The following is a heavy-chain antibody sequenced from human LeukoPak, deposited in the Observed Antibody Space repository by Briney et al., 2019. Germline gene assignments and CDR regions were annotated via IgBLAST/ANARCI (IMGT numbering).Heavy chain of an antibody. J-gene: IGHJ4*02. CDR3: ARGRYSPRYCSGGSCYPPFGY. V-gene: IGHV3-21*01. CDR1: GFTFSSYS. D-gene: IGHD2-15*01. Sequence: GGSLRLSCAASGFTFSSYSMNWVRQAPGKGLEWVSSISSSSSYIYYADSVKGRFTISRDNAKNSLYLQMNSLRAEDTAVYYCARGRYSPRYCSGGSCYPPFGYWGQGTLVTVSS. CDR2: ISSSSSYI.